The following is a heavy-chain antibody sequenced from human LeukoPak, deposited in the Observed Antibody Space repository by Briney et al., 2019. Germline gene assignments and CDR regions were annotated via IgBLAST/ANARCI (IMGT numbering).Heavy chain of an antibody. CDR2: IKQDGSEK. Sequence: GGSLRLSCAASGFTFSSYWMSWVRQAPGKGLEWVANIKQDGSEKYYVDSVKGRFTISRDNAKNSLYLQMNSLRAEDTAVYYCARDKYCSGGSCYRPRLGYFDYWGQGTLVTVSS. V-gene: IGHV3-7*01. CDR1: GFTFSSYW. CDR3: ARDKYCSGGSCYRPRLGYFDY. J-gene: IGHJ4*02. D-gene: IGHD2-15*01.